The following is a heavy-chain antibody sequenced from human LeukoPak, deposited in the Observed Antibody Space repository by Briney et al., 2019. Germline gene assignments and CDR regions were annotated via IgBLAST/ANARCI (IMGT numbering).Heavy chain of an antibody. CDR1: GYSFTSYW. Sequence: GESLKISCKGSGYSFTSYWIGWVHQMPGKGLEWMGIIYPGDSDTRYSPPFQGQVTISADKSISTAYLQWSSLKASDTAMYYCARHVSYYYDSSGYYPPIDYWGQGTLVTVSS. D-gene: IGHD3-22*01. V-gene: IGHV5-51*07. CDR2: IYPGDSDT. CDR3: ARHVSYYYDSSGYYPPIDY. J-gene: IGHJ4*02.